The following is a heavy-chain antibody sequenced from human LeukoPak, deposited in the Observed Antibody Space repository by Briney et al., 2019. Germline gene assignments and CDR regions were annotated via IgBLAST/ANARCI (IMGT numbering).Heavy chain of an antibody. V-gene: IGHV1-2*02. J-gene: IGHJ3*02. CDR1: GYTLTGYY. D-gene: IGHD2-21*01. Sequence: ASVTVSCKASGYTLTGYYMHWVRQAPGQGLEWMGWINPNSGGTNYAQKFQGRVTMTRDTSISTAYMELSRLRYDDTAVYYCARGRGAYCGGDCYSLDAFDIWGQGTMVTVSS. CDR3: ARGRGAYCGGDCYSLDAFDI. CDR2: INPNSGGT.